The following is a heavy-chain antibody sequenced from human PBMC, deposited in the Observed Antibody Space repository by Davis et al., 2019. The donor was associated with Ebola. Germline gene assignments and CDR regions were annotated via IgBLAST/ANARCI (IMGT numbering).Heavy chain of an antibody. D-gene: IGHD2-2*01. CDR3: AKTYCSRASCSWEHHYYYFYMDV. CDR2: ISGSGGST. CDR1: GFSFNSSW. V-gene: IGHV3-23*01. J-gene: IGHJ6*03. Sequence: GESLKIPCAAPGFSFNSSWLSWVRQAPGKGLEWVSTISGSGGSTYHADSVQGRFTISRDNFNNTLFLQMNSLRAEDTAFYYCAKTYCSRASCSWEHHYYYFYMDVWGKGTTVTVSS.